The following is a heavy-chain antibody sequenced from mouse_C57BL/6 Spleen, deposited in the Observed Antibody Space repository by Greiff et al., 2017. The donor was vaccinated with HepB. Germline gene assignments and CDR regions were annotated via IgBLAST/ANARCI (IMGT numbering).Heavy chain of an antibody. CDR3: VRQDYYYGLDY. D-gene: IGHD1-1*01. CDR2: IRSKSNNYAT. J-gene: IGHJ2*01. CDR1: GFSFNTYA. Sequence: EVMLVESGGGLVQPKGSLKLSCAASGFSFNTYAMNWVRQAPGKGLEWVARIRSKSNNYATYYADSVKDRFTISRDDSESMLYLQMNNLKTEDTAMYYCVRQDYYYGLDYWGQGTTLTVSS. V-gene: IGHV10-1*01.